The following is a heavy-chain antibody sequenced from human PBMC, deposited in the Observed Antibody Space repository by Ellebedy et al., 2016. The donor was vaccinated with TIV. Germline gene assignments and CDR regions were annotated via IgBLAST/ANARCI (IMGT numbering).Heavy chain of an antibody. J-gene: IGHJ4*02. V-gene: IGHV3-30*18. CDR2: ISYEGSNK. Sequence: GESLKISCAASGFTFRSYGMHWVRQAPGKGLEWVAVISYEGSNKYYADSVKGRFTISRDNSKNTLYLQMNRLRDEDTAVYYCAKGGGSFLDWGHYWGQGTLVTVSS. CDR3: AKGGGSFLDWGHY. D-gene: IGHD1-26*01. CDR1: GFTFRSYG.